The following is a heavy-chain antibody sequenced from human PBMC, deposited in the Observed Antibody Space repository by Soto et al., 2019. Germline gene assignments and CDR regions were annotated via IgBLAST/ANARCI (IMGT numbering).Heavy chain of an antibody. CDR1: GFTFGDYA. J-gene: IGHJ4*02. V-gene: IGHV3-49*03. D-gene: IGHD5-12*01. CDR2: IRSKAYGGTT. Sequence: GGSLRLSCTASGFTFGDYAMSWFRQAPGKGLEWVGFIRSKAYGGTTEYAASVKGRFTISRDDSKSIAYLQMNSLKTEDTAVYYCTRALEGLRLPYYFDYWGQGTLVTVSS. CDR3: TRALEGLRLPYYFDY.